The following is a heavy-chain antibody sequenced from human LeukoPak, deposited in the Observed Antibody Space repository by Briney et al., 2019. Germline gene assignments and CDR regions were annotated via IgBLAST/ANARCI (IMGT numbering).Heavy chain of an antibody. Sequence: PGRSLRLSCAASAFTFSNYAMHWVRQAPGKGLEWVAVISYDGSNKYYADSVKGRFTISRDNSKNTPYLQMNSLRTEDTAVYYCARPQVYCGGNCYNDAFDIWGQGTMVTVSS. V-gene: IGHV3-30*04. J-gene: IGHJ3*02. CDR3: ARPQVYCGGNCYNDAFDI. D-gene: IGHD2-21*02. CDR1: AFTFSNYA. CDR2: ISYDGSNK.